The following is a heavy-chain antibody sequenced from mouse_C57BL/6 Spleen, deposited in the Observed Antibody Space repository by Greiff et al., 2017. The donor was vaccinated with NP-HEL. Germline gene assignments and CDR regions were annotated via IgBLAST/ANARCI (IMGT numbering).Heavy chain of an antibody. CDR3: ARRGSSGPHYYAMDY. CDR1: GYTFTSYW. D-gene: IGHD3-2*02. CDR2: IDPSDSYT. J-gene: IGHJ4*01. V-gene: IGHV1-69*01. Sequence: QVQLQQSGAELVMPGASVKLSCKASGYTFTSYWMHWVKQRPGQGLEWIGEIDPSDSYTNYNQKFKGKSTLTVDKSSSTAYMQLSSLTSEDSAVYSCARRGSSGPHYYAMDYWGQGTSVTVSS.